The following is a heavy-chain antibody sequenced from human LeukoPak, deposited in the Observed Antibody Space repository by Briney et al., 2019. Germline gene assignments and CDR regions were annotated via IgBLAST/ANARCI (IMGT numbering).Heavy chain of an antibody. V-gene: IGHV1-2*02. D-gene: IGHD1-26*01. CDR2: INPNSGGT. CDR3: ARGAPGQWELPLYYYGMDV. CDR1: GYTFTGYY. J-gene: IGHJ6*02. Sequence: ASVKVSCKASGYTFTGYYMHWVRQAPGQGLEWMGWINPNSGGTNYAQKFQGRVTMTRDTPISTAYMELSRLRSDDTAVYYCARGAPGQWELPLYYYGMDVWGQGTTVTVSS.